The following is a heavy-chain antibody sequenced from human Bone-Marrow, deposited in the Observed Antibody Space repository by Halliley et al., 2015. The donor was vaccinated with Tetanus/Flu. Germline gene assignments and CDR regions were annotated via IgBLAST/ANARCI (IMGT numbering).Heavy chain of an antibody. CDR1: GGSISNYY. V-gene: IGHV4-59*01. D-gene: IGHD3-22*01. Sequence: LRLSCTVSGGSISNYYWSWIRQPPGKGLEWVGNIYYNGDTNYSPSLRSRVTISVDTSKNNFSLKLSSVTAADTAVYYCAREITPGNDNSVHYYYFNDSGQGTLVTVSS. J-gene: IGHJ4*02. CDR2: IYYNGDT. CDR3: AREITPGNDNSVHYYYFND.